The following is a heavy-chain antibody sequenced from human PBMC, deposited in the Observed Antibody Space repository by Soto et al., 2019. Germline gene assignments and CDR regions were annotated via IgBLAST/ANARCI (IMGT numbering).Heavy chain of an antibody. CDR1: GGSFSGYY. J-gene: IGHJ4*02. CDR2: INHSGST. Sequence: PTETLSLTCAVYGGSFSGYYWSWIRQPPGKGLEWIGEINHSGSTNYNPSLKSRVTISVDTSKNQLSLKLSSVTAADTDVYYCARAPSTLYSYDSSGPPLGYWRQGILVSVS. V-gene: IGHV4-34*01. CDR3: ARAPSTLYSYDSSGPPLGY. D-gene: IGHD3-22*01.